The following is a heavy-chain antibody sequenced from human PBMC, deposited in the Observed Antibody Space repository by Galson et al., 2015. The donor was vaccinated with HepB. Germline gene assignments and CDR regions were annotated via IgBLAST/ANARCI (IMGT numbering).Heavy chain of an antibody. CDR3: VRNSSDKGAFDI. Sequence: SVKVSCKASGYTFTSSGISWVRQAPGQGLEWMGWISGYNGNTNYAQKIQGRITMTTDTFTTTAYMELRSLRSDDTAVYYCVRNSSDKGAFDIWGQGTMVTVSS. CDR2: ISGYNGNT. J-gene: IGHJ3*02. V-gene: IGHV1-18*01. CDR1: GYTFTSSG. D-gene: IGHD5-18*01.